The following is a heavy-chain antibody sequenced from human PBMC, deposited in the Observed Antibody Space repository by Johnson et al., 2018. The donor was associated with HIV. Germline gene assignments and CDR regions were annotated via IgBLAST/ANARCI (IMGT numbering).Heavy chain of an antibody. V-gene: IGHV3-20*04. CDR3: AKDLALSGYLDAFDI. CDR1: GFNFDDYG. Sequence: EVQLVESGGGVVRPGGSLRLSCAASGFNFDDYGMSWVRQAPGKGLEWVSGTNWNGGSTGYADSVKGRFTISRDNAKNALFLQMNSLRAEDTAVYYCAKDLALSGYLDAFDIWGQGTMVTVSS. D-gene: IGHD3-22*01. J-gene: IGHJ3*02. CDR2: TNWNGGST.